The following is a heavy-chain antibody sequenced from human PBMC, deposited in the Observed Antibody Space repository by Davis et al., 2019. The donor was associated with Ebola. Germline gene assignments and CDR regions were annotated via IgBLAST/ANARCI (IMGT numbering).Heavy chain of an antibody. CDR3: ARHRLRHYDILTGYSEVDY. J-gene: IGHJ4*02. Sequence: GESLKISCKGSGYSFTSYWIGWVRQMPGKGLEWMGIIYPGDSDTRYSPSFQGQVTISADKSISTAYLQWSSLKASDTAMYYCARHRLRHYDILTGYSEVDYWGQGTLVTVSS. V-gene: IGHV5-51*01. D-gene: IGHD3-9*01. CDR2: IYPGDSDT. CDR1: GYSFTSYW.